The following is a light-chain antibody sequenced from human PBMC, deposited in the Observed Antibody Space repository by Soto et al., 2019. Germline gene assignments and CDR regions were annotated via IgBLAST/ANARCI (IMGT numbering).Light chain of an antibody. Sequence: ETLLTQSPGTLSLSPGERATLSFGASRLVSSYLAWYQQKVGQAPRLLIYDASNRAAGTPGRFSGSGSGTDFTLTISSLEPEDFAVYYCQQRDNWPWTFGQGTKVDIK. CDR1: RLVSSY. J-gene: IGKJ1*01. V-gene: IGKV3-11*01. CDR3: QQRDNWPWT. CDR2: DAS.